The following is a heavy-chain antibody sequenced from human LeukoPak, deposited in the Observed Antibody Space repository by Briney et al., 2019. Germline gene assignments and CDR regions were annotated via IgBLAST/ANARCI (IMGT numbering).Heavy chain of an antibody. J-gene: IGHJ4*02. D-gene: IGHD3-22*01. CDR1: GGSISSYY. V-gene: IGHV4-4*09. Sequence: KPSETLSLTCTVSGGSISSYYWSWIRQPPGKGLEWIGYIYTSGSTNYSPSLKSRVTISVDTSKNQFSLKLSSVTAADTAVYYCARLDDSSGYALFDYWGQGTLVTVSS. CDR3: ARLDDSSGYALFDY. CDR2: IYTSGST.